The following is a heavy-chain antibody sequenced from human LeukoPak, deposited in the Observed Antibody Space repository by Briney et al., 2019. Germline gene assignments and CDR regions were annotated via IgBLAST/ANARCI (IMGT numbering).Heavy chain of an antibody. CDR2: ISHSGDT. V-gene: IGHV4-34*01. D-gene: IGHD6-6*01. CDR3: TRRSHYSTSSAANS. Sequence: SETLSLTCAVYGGSFTGYYWTWIRQPPGKGLEWIGEISHSGDTNYSPSLKSRVTMSVDASRNQFSLKLSSVTAADTAVYYCTRRSHYSTSSAANSWGRGTLVTVSS. J-gene: IGHJ4*02. CDR1: GGSFTGYY.